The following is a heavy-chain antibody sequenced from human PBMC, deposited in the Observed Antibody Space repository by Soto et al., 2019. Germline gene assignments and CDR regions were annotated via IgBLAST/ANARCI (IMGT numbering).Heavy chain of an antibody. CDR1: GYTFTNYG. V-gene: IGHV1-8*02. D-gene: IGHD3-22*01. CDR2: ISADTGNT. Sequence: ASVKVSCKASGYTFTNYGVSWVRQAPGQGLEWMGWISADTGNTGYAQKFQGRVTMTRNTSISTAYMELSSLRSEDTAVYYCAITPYYYDSSGYLVDTKWGQGTLVTVSS. J-gene: IGHJ4*02. CDR3: AITPYYYDSSGYLVDTK.